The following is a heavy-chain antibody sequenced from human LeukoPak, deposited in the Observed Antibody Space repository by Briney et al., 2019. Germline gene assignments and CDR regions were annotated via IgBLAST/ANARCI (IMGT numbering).Heavy chain of an antibody. CDR3: ARGECCSSSCYLAFGMYG. CDR2: ISAYCGNT. D-gene: IGHD2-2*01. V-gene: IGHV1-18*01. J-gene: IGHJ6*02. Sequence: GAGVTVTFTCSGYTFTIYGISWVRQPPGQGRGWVGCISAYCGNTNYAQNVQGRVTMSRDNSTSTAYMQMRSLRSDDTAVYYCARGECCSSSCYLAFGMYGRGPGATVSV. CDR1: GYTFTIYG.